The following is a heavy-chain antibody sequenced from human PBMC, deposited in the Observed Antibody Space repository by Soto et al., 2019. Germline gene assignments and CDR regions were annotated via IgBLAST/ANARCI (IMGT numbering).Heavy chain of an antibody. V-gene: IGHV3-23*01. D-gene: IGHD2-15*01. CDR2: ISGSGGST. CDR3: AKGSACVVVVAEFCDYYYGMDV. J-gene: IGHJ6*02. CDR1: GFTFSSYA. Sequence: PGGSLRLSCAASGFTFSSYAMSWVRQAPGKGLEWVSAISGSGGSTYYADSVKGRFTISRDNSKNTLYLQMNSLRAEDTAVYYCAKGSACVVVVAEFCDYYYGMDVWGQGTTVTVSS.